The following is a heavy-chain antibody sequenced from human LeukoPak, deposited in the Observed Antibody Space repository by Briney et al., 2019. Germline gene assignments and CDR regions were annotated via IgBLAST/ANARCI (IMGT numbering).Heavy chain of an antibody. CDR1: GYTFTGYY. J-gene: IGHJ5*02. CDR2: INPNSGGT. D-gene: IGHD3-10*01. V-gene: IGHV1-2*02. CDR3: ARGGSGSYFSWLDP. Sequence: ASVKVSCKASGYTFTGYYIHWVRQAPGQGLECLGWINPNSGGTNYAQKFQGRVTMTRDTSISTAYMELSRLRSDDTAVYYCARGGSGSYFSWLDPWGQGTLVTVSS.